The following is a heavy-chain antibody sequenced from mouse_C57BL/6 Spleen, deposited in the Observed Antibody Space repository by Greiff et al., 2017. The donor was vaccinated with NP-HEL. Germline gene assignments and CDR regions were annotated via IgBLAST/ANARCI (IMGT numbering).Heavy chain of an antibody. CDR3: ARNQGAMDY. V-gene: IGHV2-2*01. CDR1: GFSLTSYG. J-gene: IGHJ4*01. Sequence: QVQLKESGPGLVQPSQSLSITCPVSGFSLTSYGVHWVRQSPGKGLEWLGVIWSGGSTDYNAAFISRLSISKDNSKSHVFFKMNSLQADDTAIYYCARNQGAMDYWGQGTSVTVSS. CDR2: IWSGGST.